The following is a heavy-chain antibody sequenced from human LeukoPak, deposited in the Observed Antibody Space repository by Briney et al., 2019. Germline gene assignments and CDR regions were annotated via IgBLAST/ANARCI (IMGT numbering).Heavy chain of an antibody. J-gene: IGHJ4*02. CDR1: GFTFSNYD. D-gene: IGHD2-15*01. CDR3: AREYCSGGSCYPWSY. V-gene: IGHV1-3*01. CDR2: INAGTAYT. Sequence: ASVKVSCKASGFTFSNYDINWLRQATGQGLEWMGWINAGTAYTKYSQKFQGRVTFTRDTSASTAYMELSSLRSEDTAVYYCAREYCSGGSCYPWSYWGQGTLVTVSS.